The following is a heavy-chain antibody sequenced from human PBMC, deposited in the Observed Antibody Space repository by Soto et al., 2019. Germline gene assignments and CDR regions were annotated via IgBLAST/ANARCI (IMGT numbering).Heavy chain of an antibody. J-gene: IGHJ4*02. Sequence: GGSLRLSCAASGFTFSSYSMNWVRQAPGKGLEWVSSISSSSSYIYYADSVKSRFIISRDNAKNSLYLQMNSLRAEDTAVYYCARDPQEWCENCSSRRLFDYWGQGTLVTVSS. CDR3: ARDPQEWCENCSSRRLFDY. CDR1: GFTFSSYS. CDR2: ISSSSSYI. V-gene: IGHV3-21*01. D-gene: IGHD2-2*01.